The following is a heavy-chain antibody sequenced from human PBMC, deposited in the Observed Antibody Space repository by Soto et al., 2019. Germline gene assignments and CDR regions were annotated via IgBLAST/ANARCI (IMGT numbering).Heavy chain of an antibody. CDR1: GFTFSSYG. Sequence: PGGSLILSCAASGFTFSSYGMHWVRQAPGKGLEWVAVISYDGSNKYYADSVKGRFTISRDNSKNTLYLQMNSLRAEDTAVYYCAKVRYSSSLDAFDIWGQGTMVTVSS. CDR2: ISYDGSNK. J-gene: IGHJ3*02. V-gene: IGHV3-30*18. CDR3: AKVRYSSSLDAFDI. D-gene: IGHD6-13*01.